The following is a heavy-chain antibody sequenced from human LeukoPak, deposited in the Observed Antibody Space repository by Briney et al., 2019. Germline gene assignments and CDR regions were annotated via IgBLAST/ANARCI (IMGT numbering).Heavy chain of an antibody. CDR2: IRSDSSTK. CDR3: AKDNYGSGSYYPRDHLYYFDY. CDR1: GFSISNYG. J-gene: IGHJ4*02. D-gene: IGHD3-10*01. V-gene: IGHV3-48*04. Sequence: PGGSLRLSCAGSGFSISNYGMNWVRQAPGKGLEWLSYIRSDSSTKYYADSVKGRFTISRDNSKNSLYLQMNSLRTEDTALYYCAKDNYGSGSYYPRDHLYYFDYWGQGTLVTVSS.